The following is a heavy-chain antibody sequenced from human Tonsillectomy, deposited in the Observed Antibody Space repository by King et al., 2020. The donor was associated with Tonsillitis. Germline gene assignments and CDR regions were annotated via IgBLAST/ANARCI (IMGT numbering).Heavy chain of an antibody. CDR2: IYSDDNT. J-gene: IGHJ3*02. D-gene: IGHD1-26*01. CDR1: GFNVSSNH. V-gene: IGHV3-53*02. CDR3: ARHRRFVGFDI. Sequence: VQLVETGGGLIQPGGSLRLSCAASGFNVSSNHMSWVRQAPGKGLEWVSIIYSDDNTYYADSGKGRFTISRDNSKNTLHLQMNSLRADDTAVYYCARHRRFVGFDIWGQGTRVTVSS.